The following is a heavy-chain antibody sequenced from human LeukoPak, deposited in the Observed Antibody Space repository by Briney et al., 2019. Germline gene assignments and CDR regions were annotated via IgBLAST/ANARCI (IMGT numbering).Heavy chain of an antibody. Sequence: PGGSLRLSCAASGFTFSNAWMSWVRQAPGKGLEWVGRIKSKTDGGTTDYAAPVKGRFTISRDDSKNTLYLQMNSLNTEDTAVYYCTTSPRYGDRDYWGQGTLVTVSS. D-gene: IGHD4-17*01. CDR1: GFTFSNAW. CDR3: TTSPRYGDRDY. CDR2: IKSKTDGGTT. V-gene: IGHV3-15*01. J-gene: IGHJ4*02.